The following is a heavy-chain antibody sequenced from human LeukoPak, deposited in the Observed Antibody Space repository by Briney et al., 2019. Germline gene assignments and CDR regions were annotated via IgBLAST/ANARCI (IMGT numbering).Heavy chain of an antibody. Sequence: PSETLSLTCAVSGGSISSGGYSWSWIRQPPGKGLEWIGYIYHSGSTYYNPSLKSRVTISVDRSKNQFSLKLSSVTAADTAVYYCARLTIFGVADMKDYFDYWGQGTLVTVSS. CDR3: ARLTIFGVADMKDYFDY. J-gene: IGHJ4*02. D-gene: IGHD3-3*01. CDR1: GGSISSGGYS. V-gene: IGHV4-30-2*01. CDR2: IYHSGST.